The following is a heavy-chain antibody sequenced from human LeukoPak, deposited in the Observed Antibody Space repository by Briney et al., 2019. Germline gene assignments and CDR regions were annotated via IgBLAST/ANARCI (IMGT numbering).Heavy chain of an antibody. D-gene: IGHD1-14*01. J-gene: IGHJ4*02. Sequence: ASQTLSLTCTVSGGSISSGGYYWSWIRQHPGKGPEWIGYIYYSGSTYYNPSLKSRVTISVDTSKNQFSLKLSSVTAADTAVYYCARAPEARLSSYFDYWGQGTLVTVSS. CDR3: ARAPEARLSSYFDY. V-gene: IGHV4-31*03. CDR1: GGSISSGGYY. CDR2: IYYSGST.